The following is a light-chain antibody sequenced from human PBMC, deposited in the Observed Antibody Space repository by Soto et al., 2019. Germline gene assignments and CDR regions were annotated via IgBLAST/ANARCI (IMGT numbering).Light chain of an antibody. CDR1: QDIRTE. Sequence: IQMTQSPSSLSASVGDRVTITCRASQDIRTELGWYQQRPGEAPKLLIYASSNLQSGVPSRFSGSGSGTDFTLTINSLQPEDFATYYCLQDFKYPRTFGQGTKVEIK. V-gene: IGKV1-6*01. CDR3: LQDFKYPRT. CDR2: ASS. J-gene: IGKJ1*01.